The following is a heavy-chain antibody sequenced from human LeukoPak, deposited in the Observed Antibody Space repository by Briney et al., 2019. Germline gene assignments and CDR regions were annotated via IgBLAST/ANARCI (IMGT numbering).Heavy chain of an antibody. Sequence: SETLSLTCTVSGGSISSYYWSWIRQPPGKGLEWIGYIYYSGGTNYNPSLKSRVTISVDTSKNQFSLKLSSVTAADTAVYYCARGSAIDFWSGYYSGWFDPWGQGTLVTVSS. CDR2: IYYSGGT. D-gene: IGHD3-3*01. V-gene: IGHV4-59*01. CDR1: GGSISSYY. J-gene: IGHJ5*02. CDR3: ARGSAIDFWSGYYSGWFDP.